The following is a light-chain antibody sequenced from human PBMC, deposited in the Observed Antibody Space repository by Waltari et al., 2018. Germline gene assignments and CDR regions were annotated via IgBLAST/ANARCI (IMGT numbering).Light chain of an antibody. CDR3: QQRTNWPLT. J-gene: IGKJ4*01. CDR2: DSS. CDR1: QSVNYF. V-gene: IGKV3-11*01. Sequence: EIVLTQSPATLSLSPGERATLSCRASQSVNYFLAWFHQKPGQAPRLLIYDSSNRATRIPARFSCSGAGTDFTLTISSLEPEDFAVYYCQQRTNWPLTFGGGTKVEIK.